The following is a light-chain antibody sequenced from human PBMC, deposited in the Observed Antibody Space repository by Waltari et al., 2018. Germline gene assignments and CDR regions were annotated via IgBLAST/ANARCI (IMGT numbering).Light chain of an antibody. CDR2: DVS. J-gene: IGLJ2*01. V-gene: IGLV2-14*03. CDR1: SSDVGGYNY. CDR3: SSYTSSSTLV. Sequence: QSALTQPASVSGSPGQSITISCTGTSSDVGGYNYVSWYQQHPGKAPKCMIYDVSNRPAGVPNRCSGSKSGNRASLTISGLQAEDEADYYCSSYTSSSTLVFGGGTKLTVL.